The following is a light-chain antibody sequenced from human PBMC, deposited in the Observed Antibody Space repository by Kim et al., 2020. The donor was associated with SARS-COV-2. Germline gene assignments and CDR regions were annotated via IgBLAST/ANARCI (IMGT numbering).Light chain of an antibody. CDR3: ASWDDTLNSQL. CDR1: RANIGNNF. J-gene: IGLJ3*02. CDR2: RND. Sequence: GQTVTISCSGGRANIGNNFVFWDRQLPGAAPRLLMYRNDQRPSGVPDRISGSKSGTSASLAISDLRSEDEADYFCASWDDTLNSQLFGGGTKVTVL. V-gene: IGLV1-47*01.